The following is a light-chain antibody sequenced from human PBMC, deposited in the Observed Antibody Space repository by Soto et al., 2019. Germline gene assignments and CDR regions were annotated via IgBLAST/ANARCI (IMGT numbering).Light chain of an antibody. V-gene: IGKV3-20*01. CDR1: QTISSNY. Sequence: EIALTQSPGTLSLSPGERATLSCRATQTISSNYLAWYQQKPGQAPKLLIHGASTRATGIPDRFSGSGSGTDFTLTISRLEPEDFAVYFCQRYGSSPKTFGQGTKVEV. J-gene: IGKJ1*01. CDR2: GAS. CDR3: QRYGSSPKT.